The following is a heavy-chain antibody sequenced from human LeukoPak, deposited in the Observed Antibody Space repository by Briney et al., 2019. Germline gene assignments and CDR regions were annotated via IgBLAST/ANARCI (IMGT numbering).Heavy chain of an antibody. CDR2: TYYSGST. Sequence: SETLSLTCTVSAGSITNYYWSWIRPPQEKGLEWDGYTYYSGSTNYNPSLKSRLTRSADTSRGQFSLKLSSVTAADTAVYYCARGEAAAGGYVDYWGQGILVIVSS. CDR3: ARGEAAAGGYVDY. V-gene: IGHV4-59*08. CDR1: AGSITNYY. D-gene: IGHD6-13*01. J-gene: IGHJ4*02.